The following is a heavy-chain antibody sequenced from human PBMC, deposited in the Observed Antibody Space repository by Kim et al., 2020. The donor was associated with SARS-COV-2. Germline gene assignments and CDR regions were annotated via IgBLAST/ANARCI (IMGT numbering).Heavy chain of an antibody. CDR2: IYYSGST. V-gene: IGHV4-39*07. CDR1: GGSISSSSYY. Sequence: SETLSLTCTVSGGSISSSSYYWGWIRQPPGKGLEWIGSIYYSGSTYYNPSLKSRVTISVDTSKNQFSLKLSSVTAADTAVYYCASEHSGYYYSDYWGQGTLVTVSS. J-gene: IGHJ4*02. CDR3: ASEHSGYYYSDY. D-gene: IGHD3-22*01.